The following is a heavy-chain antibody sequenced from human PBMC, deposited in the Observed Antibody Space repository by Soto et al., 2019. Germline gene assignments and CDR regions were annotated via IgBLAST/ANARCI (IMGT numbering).Heavy chain of an antibody. V-gene: IGHV3-53*02. CDR2: VYSGGAT. Sequence: EMQLVETGGGLIQPGTSLTLSCAASGFSVSLNYMTWVRQAPGKGLEWVSFVYSGGATFYADSVKGRFILSRDDSQNTMYLQMNNLRAEDTAVYYCARVPGRLWGRGTLVTVAS. J-gene: IGHJ4*02. CDR3: ARVPGRL. D-gene: IGHD3-10*01. CDR1: GFSVSLNY.